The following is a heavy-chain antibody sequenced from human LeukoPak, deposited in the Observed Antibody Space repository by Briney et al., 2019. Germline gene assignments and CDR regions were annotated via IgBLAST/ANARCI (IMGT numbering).Heavy chain of an antibody. V-gene: IGHV3-30-3*01. J-gene: IGHJ6*02. CDR3: ARDRPNVDTATDYYYYGMDV. CDR2: ISYDGSNK. Sequence: GGSLRLSCAASGFTFSSYAMHWVRQAPGKGLEWVAVISYDGSNKYYADSVKGRFTISRDNSKYTLYLQMNSLRAEDTAVYYCARDRPNVDTATDYYYYGMDVWGQGTTVTVSS. D-gene: IGHD5-18*01. CDR1: GFTFSSYA.